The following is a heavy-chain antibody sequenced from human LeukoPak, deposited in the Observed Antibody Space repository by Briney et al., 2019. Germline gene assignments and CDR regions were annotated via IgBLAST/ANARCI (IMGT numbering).Heavy chain of an antibody. J-gene: IGHJ4*02. CDR2: INRGGSST. D-gene: IGHD5-18*01. CDR3: ARGDEYTYGYFDY. CDR1: AFTISGQW. Sequence: AGTSLRLSCAASAFTISGQWMHWVRQAPGKGLVWVSLINRGGSSTSYADSVKGRFTISRDNAKNTVYMQMNSLRAEDTAVYYCARGDEYTYGYFDYWGQGTLVTVSS. V-gene: IGHV3-74*01.